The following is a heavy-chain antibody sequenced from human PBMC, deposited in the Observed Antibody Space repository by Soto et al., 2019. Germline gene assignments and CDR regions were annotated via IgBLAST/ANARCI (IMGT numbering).Heavy chain of an antibody. CDR3: ARSRSYYEGYYYYYGMDV. CDR2: IIPIFGTA. D-gene: IGHD1-26*01. J-gene: IGHJ6*02. Sequence: ASVKVSCKASGGTFSSYAISWVRQAPGQGLEWMGGIIPIFGTANYAQKFQGRVTITADESTSTAYMELSSLRSEDTAVYYCARSRSYYEGYYYYYGMDVWGQGTTVTVSS. CDR1: GGTFSSYA. V-gene: IGHV1-69*13.